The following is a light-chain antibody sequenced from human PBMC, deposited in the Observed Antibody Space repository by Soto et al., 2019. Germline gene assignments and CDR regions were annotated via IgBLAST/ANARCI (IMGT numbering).Light chain of an antibody. CDR2: GAS. CDR1: QTISSW. Sequence: DIQMTQSPSTLSGSVGDRVTITCRASQTISSWLAWYQQKPGKAPKLLIYGASSRATGIPDRFSGSGSGTDFTLTISRLEPEDFAVYYCQQYGSSSYTFGQGTKLEIK. CDR3: QQYGSSSYT. V-gene: IGKV1-5*01. J-gene: IGKJ2*01.